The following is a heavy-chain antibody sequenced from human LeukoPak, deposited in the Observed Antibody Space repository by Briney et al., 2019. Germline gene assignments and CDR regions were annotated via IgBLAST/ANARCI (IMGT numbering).Heavy chain of an antibody. J-gene: IGHJ4*02. CDR2: ISSSSSYI. V-gene: IGHV3-21*01. CDR3: ARAYNYYDSSGYHKGEIDY. Sequence: PGGSPRLSCAASGFTFSSYSMNWVRQAPGKGLEWVSSISSSSSYIYYADSVKGRFTISRDNAKNSLYLQMNSLRAEDTAVYYCARAYNYYDSSGYHKGEIDYWGQGTLVTVSS. CDR1: GFTFSSYS. D-gene: IGHD3-22*01.